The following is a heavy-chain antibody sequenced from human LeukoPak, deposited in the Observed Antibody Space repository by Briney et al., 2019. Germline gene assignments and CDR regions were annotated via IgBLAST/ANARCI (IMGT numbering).Heavy chain of an antibody. CDR2: IIPIFGTA. CDR1: GGTFSSYA. CDR3: ATGSYYDSSGYYYYGMDV. Sequence: ASVKVSCTASGGTFSSYAISWVRQAPGQGLEWMGGIIPIFGTANYAQKFQGRVTITADESTSTAYMELSSLRSEDTAVYYCATGSYYDSSGYYYYGMDVWGQGTTVTVSS. V-gene: IGHV1-69*13. D-gene: IGHD3-22*01. J-gene: IGHJ6*02.